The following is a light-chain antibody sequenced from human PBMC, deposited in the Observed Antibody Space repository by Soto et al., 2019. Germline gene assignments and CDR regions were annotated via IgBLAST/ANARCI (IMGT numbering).Light chain of an antibody. V-gene: IGLV1-47*01. CDR3: AAWDDSLSAL. Sequence: QSVLTQPPSESRTPGQRVTIYSTGSSSNIGSNYVYWYQQLPGTAPKLLIYRNNQRPSGVPDRFSGTKSGTSASLAISGLRSEDEADYYSAAWDDSLSALFGGGTKLTVL. J-gene: IGLJ2*01. CDR2: RNN. CDR1: SSNIGSNY.